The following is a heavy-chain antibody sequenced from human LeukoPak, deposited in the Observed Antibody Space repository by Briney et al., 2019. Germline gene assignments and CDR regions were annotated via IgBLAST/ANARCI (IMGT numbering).Heavy chain of an antibody. V-gene: IGHV3-7*03. CDR3: ARRYFDS. CDR1: GFTFSDYW. J-gene: IGHJ4*02. Sequence: GGSLRLSCAASGFTFSDYWMHWVRQAPGKGLEWVANIKQDGSAKYYVDSVRGRFTISRDNAKNSLYLQMNSLRAEDTAVYYCARRYFDSWGQGTLVTVSS. CDR2: IKQDGSAK.